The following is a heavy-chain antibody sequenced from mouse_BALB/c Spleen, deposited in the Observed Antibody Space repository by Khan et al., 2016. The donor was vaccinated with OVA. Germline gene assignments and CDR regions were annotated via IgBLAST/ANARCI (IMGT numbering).Heavy chain of an antibody. J-gene: IGHJ4*01. CDR3: ARHGGFNPYFAMDY. CDR2: ISNGDSYT. CDR1: GFAFSSYD. V-gene: IGHV5-9*02. Sequence: EVQLVESGGGLVKPGGSLKLSCAASGFAFSSYDMSWVRQTPERRLEWVALISNGDSYTNYPDSVKGRFTISRDNARYTLYLQVSSLRSEDTALYYCARHGGFNPYFAMDYWGQGTSVTVSS.